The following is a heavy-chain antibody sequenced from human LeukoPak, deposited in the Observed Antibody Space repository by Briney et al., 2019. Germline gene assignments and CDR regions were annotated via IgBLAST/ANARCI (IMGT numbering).Heavy chain of an antibody. D-gene: IGHD1-14*01. CDR1: GFAFDEHG. CDR2: INWIGGST. V-gene: IGHV3-20*04. J-gene: IGHJ4*02. CDR3: ARAPITGPFYFDY. Sequence: GGALRLSCTASGFAFDEHGMSWVRQVPGKGLDWVYRINWIGGSTGYAGPLRGRFIICRDNTKISLYLQMDSLRAEDTALYYCARAPITGPFYFDYWGQGTLVTVSS.